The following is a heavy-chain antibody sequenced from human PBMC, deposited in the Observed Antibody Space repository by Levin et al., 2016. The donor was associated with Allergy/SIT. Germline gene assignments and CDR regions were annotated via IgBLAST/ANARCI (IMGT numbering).Heavy chain of an antibody. CDR3: ARTLNYGDYYFFSRYGMDV. J-gene: IGHJ6*02. Sequence: SVKVSCKASGGTLSGYAISWVRQAPRQGLEWMGKIIPISDIANYAQNFQGRLTITADRATSTAYMELSSLRSEDTAVYYCARTLNYGDYYFFSRYGMDVWGQGTTVTVSS. D-gene: IGHD4-17*01. CDR2: IIPISDIA. CDR1: GGTLSGYA. V-gene: IGHV1-69*04.